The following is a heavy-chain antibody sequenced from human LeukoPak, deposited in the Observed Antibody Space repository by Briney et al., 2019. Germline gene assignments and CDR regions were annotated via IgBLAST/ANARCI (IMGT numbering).Heavy chain of an antibody. CDR2: ISGSGSDT. V-gene: IGHV3-23*01. CDR3: AKAYYDILTGSDY. D-gene: IGHD3-9*01. CDR1: GFTFSSYA. J-gene: IGHJ4*02. Sequence: GGSLRLSCEASGFTFSSYAMSWVRQAPGKGLEWVSSISGSGSDTHCADSVKGRFTISRDNSKNTLYVQMNSLRGEDTAVYYCAKAYYDILTGSDYWGQGTLVSVSS.